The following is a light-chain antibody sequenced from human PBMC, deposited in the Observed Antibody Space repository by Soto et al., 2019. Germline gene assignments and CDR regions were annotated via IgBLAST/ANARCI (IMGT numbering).Light chain of an antibody. CDR2: DVS. Sequence: QSLLTQPASVSGSPGQSITISCTGTSSDVGGYNYVSWYQQHPGKAPKLMIYDVSNRPSGVSNRFSGSKSGNTASLTISGLHAEDEADYYCSSYTSSSTPPYVFGTGTKVT. CDR3: SSYTSSSTPPYV. CDR1: SSDVGGYNY. J-gene: IGLJ1*01. V-gene: IGLV2-14*01.